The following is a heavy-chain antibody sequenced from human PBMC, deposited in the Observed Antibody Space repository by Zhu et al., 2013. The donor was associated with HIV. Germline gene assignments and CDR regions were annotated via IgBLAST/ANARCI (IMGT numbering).Heavy chain of an antibody. CDR1: GYTFNNYI. Sequence: QVQLVQSGTEVKKPGASVQVSCTASGYTFNNYIIHWVRQAPGQKLEWMGWINAANGHTKYSQNFQDRVTITRDTSATTAYMKLSSLRSGDTAVYYCARNMFGSSGYYSYHNQMDVWGQGTTVTASS. D-gene: IGHD3-22*01. V-gene: IGHV1-3*01. J-gene: IGHJ6*02. CDR2: INAANGHT. CDR3: ARNMFGSSGYYSYHNQMDV.